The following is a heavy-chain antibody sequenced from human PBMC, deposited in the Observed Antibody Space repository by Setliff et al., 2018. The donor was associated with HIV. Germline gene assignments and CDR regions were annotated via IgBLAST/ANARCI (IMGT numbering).Heavy chain of an antibody. CDR2: TYYRSKWYT. CDR1: GDSVSSDSAA. J-gene: IGHJ4*02. Sequence: PSQTLSLTCAISGDSVSSDSAAWNWIRQSPSRGLEWLARTYYRSKWYTDYAVSVKSRITINPDTSRNQFSLQLSSVIPDDSAVYFCARGGITAYYFDHWAQGTLGHRLL. D-gene: IGHD5-18*01. CDR3: ARGGITAYYFDH. V-gene: IGHV6-1*01.